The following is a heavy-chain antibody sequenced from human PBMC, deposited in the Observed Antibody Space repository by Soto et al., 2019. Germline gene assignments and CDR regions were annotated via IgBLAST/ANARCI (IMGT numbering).Heavy chain of an antibody. J-gene: IGHJ6*02. D-gene: IGHD6-6*01. CDR3: AREAIAARAYYYYGMDV. Sequence: PSETLSLTCAVSGGSISSGGYSWSWIRQPPGKGLEWIGYIYYSGSTNYNPSLKSRVTISVDTSKNQFSLKLSSVTAADTAVYYCAREAIAARAYYYYGMDVWGQGTTVTVSS. CDR2: IYYSGST. CDR1: GGSISSGGYS. V-gene: IGHV4-61*08.